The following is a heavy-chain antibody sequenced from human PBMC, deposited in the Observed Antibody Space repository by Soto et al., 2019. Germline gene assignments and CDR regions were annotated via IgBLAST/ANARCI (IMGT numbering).Heavy chain of an antibody. CDR3: VRDGTKTLRDWFDP. Sequence: SATLSLTCTVSGASISGFYWSWIRKSAGKGLEWIGRIYATGTTDYNPSLKSRVMMSVDTSKKQFSLKLRSMTAADTAVYYCVRDGTKTLRDWFDPWGQGMSVTVSS. V-gene: IGHV4-4*07. J-gene: IGHJ5*02. D-gene: IGHD1-1*01. CDR2: IYATGTT. CDR1: GASISGFY.